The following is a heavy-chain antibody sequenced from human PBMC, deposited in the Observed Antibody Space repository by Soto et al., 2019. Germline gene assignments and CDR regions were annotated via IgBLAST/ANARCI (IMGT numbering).Heavy chain of an antibody. Sequence: ASVKVSCTASGYTFTGYYMHWVRQAPGQGLEWMGWINPNSGGTNYAQKFQGWVTMTRDTSISTAYMELSRLRSDDTAVYYCARGGIYYGSGTQYYYYGMDVWGQGTTVTVSS. V-gene: IGHV1-2*04. CDR1: GYTFTGYY. J-gene: IGHJ6*02. CDR2: INPNSGGT. CDR3: ARGGIYYGSGTQYYYYGMDV. D-gene: IGHD3-10*01.